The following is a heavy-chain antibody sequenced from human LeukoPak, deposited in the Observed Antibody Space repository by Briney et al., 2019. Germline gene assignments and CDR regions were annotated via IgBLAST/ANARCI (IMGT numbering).Heavy chain of an antibody. V-gene: IGHV3-66*01. CDR1: GFTVSSIY. D-gene: IGHD6-25*01. Sequence: GGSLRLSCAASGFTVSSIYMSWLRQAPGKGLEWVSVIYSGGSTYYADSVKGRFTISRDNSKNTLYIQMNGLRAEDTAVDYCARAGGQRYYYGMDVWGQGTTVTVSS. CDR3: ARAGGQRYYYGMDV. CDR2: IYSGGST. J-gene: IGHJ6*02.